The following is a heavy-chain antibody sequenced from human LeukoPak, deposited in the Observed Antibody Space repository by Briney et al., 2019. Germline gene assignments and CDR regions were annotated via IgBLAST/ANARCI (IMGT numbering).Heavy chain of an antibody. J-gene: IGHJ4*02. CDR3: ARDSSSWPHYYFDY. CDR2: IYSGGST. V-gene: IGHV3-53*01. D-gene: IGHD6-13*01. Sequence: GGSLRLSCAASGFTVSSNYMSWVRQAPGKGLEWVSVIYSGGSTYYADSVKGRFTISRDNSKNTLYLQMNSLRAEDTAVNYCARDSSSWPHYYFDYWGQGTLVTVSS. CDR1: GFTVSSNY.